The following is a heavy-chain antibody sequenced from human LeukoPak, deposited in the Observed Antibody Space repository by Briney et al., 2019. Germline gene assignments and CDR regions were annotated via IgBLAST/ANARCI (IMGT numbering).Heavy chain of an antibody. V-gene: IGHV3-30-3*01. CDR1: GFTFSKFP. D-gene: IGHD3-22*01. J-gene: IGHJ4*02. CDR3: AKDDYYDPGNFDY. CDR2: ISYDGSNK. Sequence: GGSLRLSCAASGFTFSKFPMGWVRQAPGRGLEWVAVISYDGSNKYYADSVKGRFTISRDNSKNTLYLQMNSLRAEDTAVYYCAKDDYYDPGNFDYWGQGTLVTVSS.